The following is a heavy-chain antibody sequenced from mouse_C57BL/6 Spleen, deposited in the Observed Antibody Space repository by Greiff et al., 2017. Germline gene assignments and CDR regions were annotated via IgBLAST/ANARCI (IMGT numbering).Heavy chain of an antibody. J-gene: IGHJ2*01. V-gene: IGHV14-1*01. D-gene: IGHD1-1*01. CDR2: IDPADGDT. CDR1: GFNIKDYY. CDR3: TKDYYGSRGFDY. Sequence: EVQLQESGAELVRPGASVKLSCTASGFNIKDYYMHWVKQRPEQGLEWIGRIDPADGDTEYAPKFPGKATMTADTSSNTAYLQLSSLTSEDTAVYYCTKDYYGSRGFDYWGQGTTLTVAS.